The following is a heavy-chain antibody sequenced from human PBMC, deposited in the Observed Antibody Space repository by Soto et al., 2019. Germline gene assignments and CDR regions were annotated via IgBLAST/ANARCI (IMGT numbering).Heavy chain of an antibody. J-gene: IGHJ6*02. CDR2: IFPGDAET. CDR3: ATPGGFGMDV. Sequence: GESLKISCQGSGYNFATHWIGWVRHKAGKGLEWMGIIFPGDAETRYSPSFQGHITISADKSISIAYLRWSSLKASDTDMYYCATPGGFGMDVWGQGTTVTVSS. D-gene: IGHD5-12*01. CDR1: GYNFATHW. V-gene: IGHV5-51*01.